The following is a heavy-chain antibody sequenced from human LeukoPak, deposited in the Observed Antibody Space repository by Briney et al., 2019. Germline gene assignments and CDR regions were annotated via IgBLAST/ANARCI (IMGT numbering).Heavy chain of an antibody. V-gene: IGHV3-23*01. CDR2: ISGSGGST. CDR1: GFTFSSYG. J-gene: IGHJ6*03. Sequence: GGSLRLSCAASGFTFSSYGMSWVRQAPGKGLEWVSAISGSGGSTYYADSVKGRFTISRDNSKNTLYLQMNSLRAEDTAVYYCAKQIEDIVVLPAGMDVWGKGTTVTISS. D-gene: IGHD2-2*01. CDR3: AKQIEDIVVLPAGMDV.